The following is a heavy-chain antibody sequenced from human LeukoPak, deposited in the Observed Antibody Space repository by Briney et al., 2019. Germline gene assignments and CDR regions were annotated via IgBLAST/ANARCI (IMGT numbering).Heavy chain of an antibody. CDR2: IRYDGSNK. D-gene: IGHD6-13*01. V-gene: IGHV3-30*02. Sequence: GGSLRLSCAASGFTFSSYGMHWVGQAPGKGLEWVAFIRYDGSNKYYADSVKGRFTISRDNSKNTLYLQMNSLRAEDTAVYYCAKGQSSSWFYEYFQDWGQGTLVTVSS. J-gene: IGHJ1*01. CDR1: GFTFSSYG. CDR3: AKGQSSSWFYEYFQD.